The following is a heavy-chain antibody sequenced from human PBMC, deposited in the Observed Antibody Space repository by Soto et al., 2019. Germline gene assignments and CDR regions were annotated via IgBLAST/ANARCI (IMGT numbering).Heavy chain of an antibody. CDR3: GRGGGQWLRRGIYYYGMDV. CDR2: INHIGST. CDR1: GGSFSGYY. Sequence: AETLSLTSAVYGGSFSGYYWSWIRQPPGKGLEWIGEINHIGSTNYNPSLKSRGTISVDTSKNQFSLKLSSVAAADTAVYYCGRGGGQWLRRGIYYYGMDVWGQGTTVTVSS. V-gene: IGHV4-34*01. D-gene: IGHD6-19*01. J-gene: IGHJ6*02.